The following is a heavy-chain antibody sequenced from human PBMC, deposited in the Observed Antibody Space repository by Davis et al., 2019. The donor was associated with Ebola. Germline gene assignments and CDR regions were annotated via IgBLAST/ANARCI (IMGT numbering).Heavy chain of an antibody. J-gene: IGHJ6*03. D-gene: IGHD2-2*01. CDR2: IIPKFGAT. CDR1: GGTFSSHG. CDR3: ARSWGTYQLPFKRNPDYNYYYMDV. Sequence: SVKVSCKASGGTFSSHGFSWVRQAPGQGLEWMGGIIPKFGATHYAQRFQGRITITADESTTTGYMELTSLTSDDTAVYYCARSWGTYQLPFKRNPDYNYYYMDVWGKGTTVTVSS. V-gene: IGHV1-69*13.